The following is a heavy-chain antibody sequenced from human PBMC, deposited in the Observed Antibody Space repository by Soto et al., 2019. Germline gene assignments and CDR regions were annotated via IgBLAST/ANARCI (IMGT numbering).Heavy chain of an antibody. CDR2: IDGDGRST. Sequence: GGSLRLSCAASGFTFSSYWMHWVRQAPGKGLVWVSRIDGDGRSTNYADSVKGRFTISRDNAKNTLYLQMNSLRAEDTAVYYCARVACSSTSCTQGFDPWGQGTLVTVSS. CDR1: GFTFSSYW. D-gene: IGHD2-2*01. CDR3: ARVACSSTSCTQGFDP. J-gene: IGHJ5*02. V-gene: IGHV3-74*01.